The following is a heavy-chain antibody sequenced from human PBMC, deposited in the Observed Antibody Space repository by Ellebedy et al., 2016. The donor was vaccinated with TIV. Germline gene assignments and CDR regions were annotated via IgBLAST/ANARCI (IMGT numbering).Heavy chain of an antibody. CDR1: GYTFTGYY. Sequence: GESLKISCKASGYTFTGYYMHWVRQAPGQGLEWMGWINPNSGGTNYAQKFQGRVTMTRDTSISTAYMELSRLRSDDTALYYCARLQEWLRAFDYWGQGTLVTVSS. CDR2: INPNSGGT. J-gene: IGHJ4*02. CDR3: ARLQEWLRAFDY. D-gene: IGHD5-12*01. V-gene: IGHV1-2*02.